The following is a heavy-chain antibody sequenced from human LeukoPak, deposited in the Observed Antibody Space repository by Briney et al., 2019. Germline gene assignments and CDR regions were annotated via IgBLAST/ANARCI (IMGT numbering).Heavy chain of an antibody. CDR1: GFTFSSDW. J-gene: IGHJ6*03. D-gene: IGHD6-6*01. Sequence: PGGSLRLSCAASGFTFSSDWMSWVRQAPGKRLEWVANIKPNGSENYYLDSVKGRFTTSRDNAKNSFYLQMNSLRGEDTAVYYCARADSSIAARLSRSSIFNYYYYMDVWGKGTTVTVSS. V-gene: IGHV3-7*01. CDR3: ARADSSIAARLSRSSIFNYYYYMDV. CDR2: IKPNGSEN.